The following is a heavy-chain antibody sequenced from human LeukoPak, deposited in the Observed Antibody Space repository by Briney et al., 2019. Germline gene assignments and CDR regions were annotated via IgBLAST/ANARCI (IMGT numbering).Heavy chain of an antibody. V-gene: IGHV3-23*01. CDR1: GFTFSSYA. CDR2: ISGSGGST. CDR3: AKDLFPTPTLGAFDI. Sequence: PGGSLTLSCAASGFTFSSYAMSWVRQAPGKGLEWVSAISGSGGSTYYADSVKGRFTISRDNSKNTLYLQMNSLRAEDTAVYYCAKDLFPTPTLGAFDIWGQGTMVTVSS. J-gene: IGHJ3*02.